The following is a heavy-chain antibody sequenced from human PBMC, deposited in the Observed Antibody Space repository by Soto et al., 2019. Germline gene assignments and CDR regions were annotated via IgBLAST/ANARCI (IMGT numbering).Heavy chain of an antibody. CDR1: GYTFTSYD. CDR2: MNPNSGNT. CDR3: ARGSLRRGYSSSWYWFAP. J-gene: IGHJ5*02. D-gene: IGHD6-13*01. V-gene: IGHV1-8*01. Sequence: QVQLVKSGAEVKKPAASVKVSCKASGYTFTSYDNNWVRQATGQGLAWMGWMNPNSGNTGYAQKFQGRVTITRHTSISRAYMELSSLRSEDTAVYYCARGSLRRGYSSSWYWFAPWGQGTLVTVSS.